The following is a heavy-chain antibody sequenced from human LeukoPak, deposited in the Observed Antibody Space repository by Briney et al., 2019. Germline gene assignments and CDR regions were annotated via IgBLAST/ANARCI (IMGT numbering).Heavy chain of an antibody. CDR1: GFTFSRFW. V-gene: IGHV3-7*01. CDR3: ARVSGYCSSTSWPIQYYYGMDV. Sequence: GGSLRLSCAASGFTFSRFWMTWVRQAPGKGLEWVANINQDGSEKYYGDSAKGRFTISRDNAKNSLYLQMNRLRAEDTAVYYCARVSGYCSSTSWPIQYYYGMDVWGQGTTVTVSS. CDR2: INQDGSEK. D-gene: IGHD2-2*03. J-gene: IGHJ6*02.